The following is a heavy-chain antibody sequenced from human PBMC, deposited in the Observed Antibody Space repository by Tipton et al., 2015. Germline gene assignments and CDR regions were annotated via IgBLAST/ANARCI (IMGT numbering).Heavy chain of an antibody. V-gene: IGHV4-39*01. CDR1: GGSINSYSHY. J-gene: IGHJ4*02. CDR2: TYFSGST. D-gene: IGHD2-2*01. Sequence: TLSLTCTASGGSINSYSHYWGWLCQPPGKGLEWIGSTYFSGSTYYNPSLQSRVTISVDTSKNQFSLNLTSVTAADTAVYYCARQHCYSTTCYAEFYYFDYWGQGSLVTVSS. CDR3: ARQHCYSTTCYAEFYYFDY.